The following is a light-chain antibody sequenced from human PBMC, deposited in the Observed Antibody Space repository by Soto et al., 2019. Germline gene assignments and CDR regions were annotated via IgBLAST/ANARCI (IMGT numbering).Light chain of an antibody. CDR3: QQYNNWLIT. CDR2: GAS. CDR1: QSVSSN. V-gene: IGKV3-15*01. J-gene: IGKJ5*01. Sequence: EIVMTQSPATLSVSPGERATLSCRASQSVSSNLAWYQQKPGQAPRLLIYGASTRATGIPARFSGSGSGTEFTLPLSSLQSEDFAVYYCQQYNNWLITFGQGTRLAI.